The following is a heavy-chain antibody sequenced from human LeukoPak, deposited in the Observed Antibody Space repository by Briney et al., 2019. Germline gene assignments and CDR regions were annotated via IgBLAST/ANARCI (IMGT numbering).Heavy chain of an antibody. V-gene: IGHV3-21*01. D-gene: IGHD1-26*01. Sequence: GGSLRLSCAASGFTFSGYRMNWVRQAPGKGLEWVSSISSSTSYIFYADSMKGRFTISRDNAKNSLYLQMNSLRAEDTAVYYCARVWGVGATLGVFDIWGQGTMVTVSS. J-gene: IGHJ3*02. CDR2: ISSSTSYI. CDR3: ARVWGVGATLGVFDI. CDR1: GFTFSGYR.